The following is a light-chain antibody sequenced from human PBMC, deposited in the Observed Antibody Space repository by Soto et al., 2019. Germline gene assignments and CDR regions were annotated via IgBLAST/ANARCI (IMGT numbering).Light chain of an antibody. CDR2: KAS. V-gene: IGKV1-5*03. CDR3: QQYSSYSPYT. Sequence: DIQMTQSPSTLSASVGDRVTITCRASHSISSWLAWYQQKPEKAPKLLIYKASSVQSGVPSRFSGSGSGTEFTLTISNLQPDDFATYYCQQYSSYSPYTFGQGTKLEIK. CDR1: HSISSW. J-gene: IGKJ2*01.